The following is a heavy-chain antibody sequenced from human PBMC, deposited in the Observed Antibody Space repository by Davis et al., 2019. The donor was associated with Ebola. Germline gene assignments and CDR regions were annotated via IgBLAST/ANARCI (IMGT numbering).Heavy chain of an antibody. CDR1: GFTFSTYC. V-gene: IGHV3-7*03. J-gene: IGHJ4*02. D-gene: IGHD3-10*01. CDR2: IKQDGIEK. CDR3: AEDPGRGVTYFDY. Sequence: GESLKISCAASGFTFSTYCMGWVRQAPGEGLEWVANIKQDGIEKNYAESVKGRFTISRDNSKNTLYLQMNSLSADDTAVYYCAEDPGRGVTYFDYWGQGTLVTVSS.